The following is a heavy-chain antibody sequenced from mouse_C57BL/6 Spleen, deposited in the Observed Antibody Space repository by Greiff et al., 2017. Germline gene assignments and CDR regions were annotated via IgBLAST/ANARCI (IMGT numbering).Heavy chain of an antibody. J-gene: IGHJ3*01. CDR3: ARDEGNYVPFAY. Sequence: EVMLVESGGGLVKPGGSLKLSCAASGFTFSSYAMSWVRQTPEQRLEWVATISDGGSYTYYPDNVKGRFTISRDTAKNNLYLQMSQLKSEDTARYYCARDEGNYVPFAYWGQGTLVTVSA. D-gene: IGHD2-1*01. CDR2: ISDGGSYT. CDR1: GFTFSSYA. V-gene: IGHV5-4*01.